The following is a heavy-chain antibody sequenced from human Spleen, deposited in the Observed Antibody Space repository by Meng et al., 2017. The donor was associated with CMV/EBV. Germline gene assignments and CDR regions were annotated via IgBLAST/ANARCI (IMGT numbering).Heavy chain of an antibody. Sequence: ASVKVSCKASGYTFTSYGISWVRQAPRQGLEWMGWISAYNGNTNYAQKLQGRVTMTTDTSSSTAYMELRSLRSDDTAVYYCARDPLTIFGVVRTMDVWGQGTTVTVSS. D-gene: IGHD3-3*01. CDR2: ISAYNGNT. CDR3: ARDPLTIFGVVRTMDV. V-gene: IGHV1-18*01. J-gene: IGHJ6*02. CDR1: GYTFTSYG.